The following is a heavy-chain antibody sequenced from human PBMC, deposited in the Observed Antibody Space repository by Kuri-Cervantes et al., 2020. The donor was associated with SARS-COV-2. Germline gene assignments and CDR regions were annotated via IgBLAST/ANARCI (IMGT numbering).Heavy chain of an antibody. D-gene: IGHD3-3*01. J-gene: IGHJ4*02. Sequence: LSLTCAASGFTFSSYAMHWVRQAPGKGLEWVAVISYDGSNKYYADSVKGRLTISRDNSKNTLYLQMNSLRAEDTAVYYCARVPGYDFWSGYYSTARGGPPTAPKFTFFDYWGQGTLVPSPQ. CDR3: ARVPGYDFWSGYYSTARGGPPTAPKFTFFDY. CDR1: GFTFSSYA. V-gene: IGHV3-30-3*01. CDR2: ISYDGSNK.